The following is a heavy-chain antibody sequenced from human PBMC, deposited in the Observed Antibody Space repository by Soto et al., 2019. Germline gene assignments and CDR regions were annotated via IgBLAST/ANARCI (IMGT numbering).Heavy chain of an antibody. Sequence: GGSLRLSCAASGFTFSSYEMNWVRQAPGKGLEWISYITTSGDGIYYADSVKGRFAVSRDNTMNSLYLQMNSLRAEDTAIYYCARESIGCGGDCLDYWGQGTLVTVSS. CDR3: ARESIGCGGDCLDY. CDR2: ITTSGDGI. V-gene: IGHV3-48*03. CDR1: GFTFSSYE. D-gene: IGHD2-21*01. J-gene: IGHJ4*02.